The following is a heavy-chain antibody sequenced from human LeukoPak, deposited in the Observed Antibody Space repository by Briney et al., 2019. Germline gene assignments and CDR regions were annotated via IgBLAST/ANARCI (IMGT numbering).Heavy chain of an antibody. V-gene: IGHV3-53*04. D-gene: IGHD3-10*01. Sequence: GSLRLSCAASGFTVSSNYMSWVRQAPGKGLEWVSVIYSGGSTYYADSVKGRFTISRHNSKNTLYLQMNSLRAEDTAVYYCARGTGEGYYYGMDVWGQGTTVTVSS. CDR2: IYSGGST. CDR1: GFTVSSNY. J-gene: IGHJ6*02. CDR3: ARGTGEGYYYGMDV.